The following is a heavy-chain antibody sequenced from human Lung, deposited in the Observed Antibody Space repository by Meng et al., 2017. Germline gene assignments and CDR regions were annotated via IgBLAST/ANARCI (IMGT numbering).Heavy chain of an antibody. CDR3: ARGPTTMAHDFDY. D-gene: IGHD4-11*01. J-gene: IGHJ4*02. CDR1: GGSFSDYY. Sequence: VNLQHLVRVLLKTAETLSLTCVVSGGSFSDYYWSVIRQPPGKGLEWIGEINHSGSTNYNPSLESRATISVDTSQNNLSLKLSSVTAADSAVYYCARGPTTMAHDFDYWGQGTLVTVSS. V-gene: IGHV4-34*02. CDR2: INHSGST.